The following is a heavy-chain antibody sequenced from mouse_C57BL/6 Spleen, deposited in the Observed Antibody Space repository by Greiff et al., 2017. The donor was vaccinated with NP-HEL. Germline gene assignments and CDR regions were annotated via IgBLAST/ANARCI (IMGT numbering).Heavy chain of an antibody. CDR3: ERYDYDEDGFAY. Sequence: QVQLQQPGAELVKPGASVKLSCKASGYTFTSYWMHWVKQRPGQGLEWIGMIHPNSGSTNYNEKFKSKATLTVDKSSSTAYMQLSSLTSEDSAVYYCERYDYDEDGFAYWGQGTLVTVSA. CDR1: GYTFTSYW. J-gene: IGHJ3*01. V-gene: IGHV1-64*01. D-gene: IGHD2-4*01. CDR2: IHPNSGST.